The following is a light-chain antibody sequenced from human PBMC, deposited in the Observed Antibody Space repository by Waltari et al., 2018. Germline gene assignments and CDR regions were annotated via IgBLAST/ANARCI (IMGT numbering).Light chain of an antibody. Sequence: QSVLTQAPSVSAAPGQKVTISCSGSTHNLGNNYVSWYQQFPGTAPKLLIYEDNRRPSGIPDRFAGSKSGASATLGITGLQTGDEANYYCGTWDSSLGIGVLGGGTRVTVL. CDR3: GTWDSSLGIGV. CDR2: EDN. CDR1: THNLGNNY. J-gene: IGLJ3*02. V-gene: IGLV1-51*01.